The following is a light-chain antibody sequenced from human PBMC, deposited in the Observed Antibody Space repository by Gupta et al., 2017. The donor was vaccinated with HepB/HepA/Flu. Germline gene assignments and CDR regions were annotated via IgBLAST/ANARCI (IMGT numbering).Light chain of an antibody. Sequence: DIQMTQSPSSLSASVGDRVTITCRASQTIANYLNWYQQKPGKAPEVLIYVTSRLKSGVPSRFSGSGSETDFTLTSSRLQPEDSATYYCQQTYSSFSTFGQGTKVEIK. V-gene: IGKV1-39*01. J-gene: IGKJ1*01. CDR2: VTS. CDR3: QQTYSSFST. CDR1: QTIANY.